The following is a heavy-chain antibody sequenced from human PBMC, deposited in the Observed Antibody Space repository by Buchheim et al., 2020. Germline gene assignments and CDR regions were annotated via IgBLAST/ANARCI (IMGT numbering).Heavy chain of an antibody. D-gene: IGHD6-13*01. Sequence: QLQLQESGSGLVKPSQTLSLTCAVSGGSISSGGYSWSWIRQPPGKGLEWIGYIYHSGSTYYNPSLKSRVTISVDRSKNQFSLKLSSVTAADTAVYYCARGKRRAAAGTAGGYYYGMDVWGQGTT. V-gene: IGHV4-30-2*01. CDR1: GGSISSGGYS. J-gene: IGHJ6*02. CDR2: IYHSGST. CDR3: ARGKRRAAAGTAGGYYYGMDV.